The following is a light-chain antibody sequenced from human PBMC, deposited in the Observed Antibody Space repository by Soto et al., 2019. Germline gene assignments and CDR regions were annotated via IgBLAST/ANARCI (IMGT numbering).Light chain of an antibody. CDR1: QSITNS. Sequence: DIQMTQSPSSLSASVGDRVTITCRASQSITNSLNWYQQRPGKAPKFLIYAASSLQSGVPSRFRGSGSGTDFTLTISSLQPEDFATYYFQQSYKTPFTFGPGTKVDLK. CDR2: AAS. J-gene: IGKJ3*01. CDR3: QQSYKTPFT. V-gene: IGKV1-39*01.